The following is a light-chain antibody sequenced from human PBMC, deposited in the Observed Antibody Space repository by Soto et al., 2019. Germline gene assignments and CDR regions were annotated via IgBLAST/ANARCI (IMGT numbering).Light chain of an antibody. CDR3: QQYGSSVS. CDR2: GTS. Sequence: EVVLTQSPDTLSLSPGERGALSCWASQSVSSSHLAWYQQKPGQAPRLLIYGTSNRATGIPERFSGSGSGTDFTLTISRLEPEDFAVYYCQQYGSSVSFGQGTKVEIK. CDR1: QSVSSSH. J-gene: IGKJ1*01. V-gene: IGKV3-20*01.